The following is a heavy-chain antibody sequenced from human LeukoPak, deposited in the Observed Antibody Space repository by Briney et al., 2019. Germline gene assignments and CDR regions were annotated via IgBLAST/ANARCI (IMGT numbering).Heavy chain of an antibody. J-gene: IGHJ4*02. D-gene: IGHD3-10*01. V-gene: IGHV4-34*01. CDR3: ARGGEPDPLYYFDY. CDR2: INHSGST. Sequence: SETLSLTCAVYGGSFSGYYWSWIRQPPGKGLEWIGEINHSGSTNYNPSLKSRVTISVDTSKNQFSLKLSSVTAADTAVYYCARGGEPDPLYYFDYWGQGTLVTVSS. CDR1: GGSFSGYY.